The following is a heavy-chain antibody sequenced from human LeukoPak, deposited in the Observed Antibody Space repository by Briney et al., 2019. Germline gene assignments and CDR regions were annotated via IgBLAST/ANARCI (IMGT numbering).Heavy chain of an antibody. CDR2: INPNSGGT. D-gene: IGHD1-26*01. V-gene: IGHV1-2*06. Sequence: GASVKVSCKASGYTFTGYYMHWVRQAPGQGPEWMGRINPNSGGTNYAQKFQGRVTMTRDTSFSTAYMELSRLRSDDTAVYYCARDLLVGATIDAFDIWGQGTMVTVSS. CDR3: ARDLLVGATIDAFDI. CDR1: GYTFTGYY. J-gene: IGHJ3*02.